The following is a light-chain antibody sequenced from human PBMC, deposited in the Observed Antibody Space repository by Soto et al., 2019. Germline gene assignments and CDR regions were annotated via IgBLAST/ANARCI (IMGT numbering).Light chain of an antibody. CDR2: AAS. J-gene: IGKJ4*01. V-gene: IGKV1-39*01. CDR1: QSISSY. CDR3: QQSYSTPLT. Sequence: DIQMTQSPSSLSASVGDTVTMTCRASQSISSYLNWYQQKPGKAPKLLIYAASSLQSGVPSRFSGSGSGTDFTLTISSLQPEDFATYYCQQSYSTPLTFGGGTKVDIK.